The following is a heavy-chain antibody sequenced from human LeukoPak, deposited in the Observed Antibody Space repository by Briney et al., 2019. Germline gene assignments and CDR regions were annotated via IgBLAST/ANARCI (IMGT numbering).Heavy chain of an antibody. D-gene: IGHD3-16*02. Sequence: PSETLSLTCTVSGGSISSSSYYWGWIRQPPGKGLEWIGSIYYSGSTYYNPSLKSRVTISVDTSKNQFSLKLSSVTAADTAVYYCARVYYDYVWGSYRYDWFDPWGQGTLVTVSS. V-gene: IGHV4-39*07. CDR3: ARVYYDYVWGSYRYDWFDP. CDR1: GGSISSSSYY. CDR2: IYYSGST. J-gene: IGHJ5*02.